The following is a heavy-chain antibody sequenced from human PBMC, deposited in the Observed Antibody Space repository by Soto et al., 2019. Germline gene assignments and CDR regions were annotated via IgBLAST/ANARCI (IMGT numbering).Heavy chain of an antibody. V-gene: IGHV3-30-3*01. CDR1: GFTFSSYA. D-gene: IGHD3-10*01. CDR3: ARSYGSGRRATFDI. J-gene: IGHJ3*02. Sequence: QVQLVESGGGVVQPGRSLRLSCAASGFTFSSYAMHWVRQAPGKGLEWVAVISYDGSNKYYADSVKGRFTISRDNSKNQLYLQMNSLRAEGTAVYYCARSYGSGRRATFDIWGQGTMVTVSS. CDR2: ISYDGSNK.